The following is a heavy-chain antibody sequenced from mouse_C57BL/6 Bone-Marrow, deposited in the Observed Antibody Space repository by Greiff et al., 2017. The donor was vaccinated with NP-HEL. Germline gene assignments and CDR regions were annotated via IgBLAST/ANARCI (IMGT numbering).Heavy chain of an antibody. CDR3: ARYSTVVPGDY. CDR1: GFTFSSYA. D-gene: IGHD1-1*01. V-gene: IGHV5-4*03. J-gene: IGHJ4*01. Sequence: EVKLMESGGGLVKPGGSLKLSCAASGFTFSSYAMSWVRQTPEKRLEWVATISDGGSYTYYPDNVKGRFTISRDNAKNTLFLQMSHLKSEDTAMYYCARYSTVVPGDYGGQGTSATVSA. CDR2: ISDGGSYT.